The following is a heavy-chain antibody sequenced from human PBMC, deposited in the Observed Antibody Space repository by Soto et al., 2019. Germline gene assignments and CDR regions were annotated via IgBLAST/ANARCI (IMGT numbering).Heavy chain of an antibody. D-gene: IGHD5-18*01. Sequence: QVQLVQSGAELKKPGSSVNVSCKASGGTFSNNAIIWVRQAPGQGLEWMEGIIPLFGTPRYPQNFQGRLMITADESSSTAYMQLNILRSEDTAVYYCASPAEPLDTAMLKGLAHWGQGSLVTVSS. CDR3: ASPAEPLDTAMLKGLAH. V-gene: IGHV1-69*01. J-gene: IGHJ4*02. CDR1: GGTFSNNA. CDR2: IIPLFGTP.